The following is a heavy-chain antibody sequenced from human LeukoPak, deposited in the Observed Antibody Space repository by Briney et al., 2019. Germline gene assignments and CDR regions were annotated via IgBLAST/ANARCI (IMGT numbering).Heavy chain of an antibody. V-gene: IGHV1-18*01. D-gene: IGHD2-15*01. J-gene: IGHJ4*02. CDR1: GYIFTRYG. CDR2: ISAHCGNT. Sequence: ASVKVSCKASGYIFTRYGISWVRQAPGQGLEWMGWISAHCGNTNYAQKFQGRLTMTTDTSTNTAYMELRSLRPDDTAVYYCARDFFHGHCSGLSCFLLDYWGQGSLVTVSS. CDR3: ARDFFHGHCSGLSCFLLDY.